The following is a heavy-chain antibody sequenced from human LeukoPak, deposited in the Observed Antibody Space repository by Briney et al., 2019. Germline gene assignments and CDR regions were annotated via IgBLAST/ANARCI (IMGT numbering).Heavy chain of an antibody. V-gene: IGHV4-59*01. D-gene: IGHD3-22*01. J-gene: IGHJ1*01. Sequence: KPSETLSLTCTVSGGSISSYYWSWIRQPPGKGLEWIGYIYYSGSTNYNPSLKSRVTISVDTSKNQFSLKLSSVTAADTAVYYCARGPPLDDSSGDYPRFKYFQHWGQGTLVTVSS. CDR3: ARGPPLDDSSGDYPRFKYFQH. CDR1: GGSISSYY. CDR2: IYYSGST.